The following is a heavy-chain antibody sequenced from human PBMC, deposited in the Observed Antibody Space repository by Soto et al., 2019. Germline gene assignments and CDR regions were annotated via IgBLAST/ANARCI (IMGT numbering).Heavy chain of an antibody. CDR1: EGTFHRYA. J-gene: IGHJ6*02. D-gene: IGHD2-15*01. CDR2: IIPIFGTA. CDR3: ATFLAPRAYYYGMDV. Sequence: SVTAAFQTREGTFHRYALTRVQPDPGQGLEWMGGIIPIFGTANYAQKSQGRVTITADESTSKAYMELSSLRSEDTAVYYCATFLAPRAYYYGMDVRGQGTTVTVSS. V-gene: IGHV1-69*13.